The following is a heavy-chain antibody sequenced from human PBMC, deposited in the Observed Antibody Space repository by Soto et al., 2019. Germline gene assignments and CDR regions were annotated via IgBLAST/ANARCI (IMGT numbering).Heavy chain of an antibody. V-gene: IGHV3-74*01. D-gene: IGHD3-10*01. Sequence: EVQLVESGGGLVQPGGSLRLSCAASGFTFSTSWMHWVRQAAGNGLVWVSRINSYASTTNYADSVKGRFTISRDNAKNTLYLQMDSLTAEDTAVYYCARGPRGWFGYDYWGQGTLVTVSS. J-gene: IGHJ4*02. CDR1: GFTFSTSW. CDR3: ARGPRGWFGYDY. CDR2: INSYASTT.